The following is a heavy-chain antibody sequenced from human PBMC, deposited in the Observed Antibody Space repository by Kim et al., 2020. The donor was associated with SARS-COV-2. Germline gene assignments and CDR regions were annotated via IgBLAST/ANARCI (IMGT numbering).Heavy chain of an antibody. D-gene: IGHD2-21*02. CDR3: ATTLVVMTAEEVH. Sequence: GGSLRLSCVTPGFYFYNQGMHWVRQAPGKGLEWVSVITFDGKQKSYADSVKARFTVSKDDSKSTVYLQMEPLKSEDTAIYYCATTLVVMTAEEVHGGPGTLVSVSS. J-gene: IGHJ4*01. CDR2: ITFDGKQK. CDR1: GFYFYNQG. V-gene: IGHV3-30*03.